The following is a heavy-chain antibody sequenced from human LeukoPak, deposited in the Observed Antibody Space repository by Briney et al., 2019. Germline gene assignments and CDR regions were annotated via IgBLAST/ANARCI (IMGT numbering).Heavy chain of an antibody. CDR3: ASGPGGNYYFDY. Sequence: GGSLRLSCAASGFTFSSYWMHWVRQAPGKGLVWVSRINSDGSSTSYADSVKGRFTISRDNAKNTLYLQMNSLRAEDTAVNYCASGPGGNYYFDYWGQGTLVTVSS. CDR2: INSDGSST. V-gene: IGHV3-74*01. J-gene: IGHJ4*02. D-gene: IGHD1-7*01. CDR1: GFTFSSYW.